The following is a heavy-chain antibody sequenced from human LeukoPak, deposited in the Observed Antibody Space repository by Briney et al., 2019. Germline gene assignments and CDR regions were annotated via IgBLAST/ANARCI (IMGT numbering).Heavy chain of an antibody. CDR3: ARGGIQLWFLVDD. D-gene: IGHD5-18*01. Sequence: ASVKVSCKASGYTFTGYFMHWVRQAPGQGHEWMGWINPNSGGTNYAQKFQGRVTMTRDTSISTAYMELRSLRSDDTAVDYGARGGIQLWFLVDDWGQGTLVTVSS. V-gene: IGHV1-2*02. J-gene: IGHJ4*02. CDR2: INPNSGGT. CDR1: GYTFTGYF.